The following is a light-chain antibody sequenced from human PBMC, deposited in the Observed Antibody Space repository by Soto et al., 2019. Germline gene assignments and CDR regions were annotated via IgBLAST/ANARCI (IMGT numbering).Light chain of an antibody. J-gene: IGKJ2*01. CDR2: GAS. CDR3: QQYGSSPMYT. V-gene: IGKV3-20*01. CDR1: QSVSSSY. Sequence: EIVLTQSPGTLSLSPGERATLSCRASQSVSSSYLAWYQQKPGQAPRLLIYGASSRATGIPDRFSGSGSGTDFTLTISRLEPEDFAAYYCQQYGSSPMYTLGQGPSWRSN.